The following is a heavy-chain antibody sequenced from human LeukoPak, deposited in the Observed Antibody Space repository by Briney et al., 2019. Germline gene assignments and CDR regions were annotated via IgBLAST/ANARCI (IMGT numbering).Heavy chain of an antibody. CDR3: VHGWASYGSGSSEFFDY. V-gene: IGHV3-30*14. Sequence: GGSLRLSCAASGFTFSSYAMHWVRQAPGKGLEWVAVISYDGSNKYYADSVKGRFTISRDNSKNTLYLQMNSLRVEDTAVYYCVHGWASYGSGSSEFFDYWGQGSLVTVSS. CDR2: ISYDGSNK. D-gene: IGHD3-10*01. CDR1: GFTFSSYA. J-gene: IGHJ4*02.